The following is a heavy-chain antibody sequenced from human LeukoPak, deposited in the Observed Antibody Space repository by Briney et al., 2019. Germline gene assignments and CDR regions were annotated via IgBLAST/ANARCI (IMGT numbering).Heavy chain of an antibody. CDR1: RGSISSGGYY. CDR3: ARSTIFGVGNWFDP. CDR2: IYYSGST. V-gene: IGHV4-31*03. Sequence: PSQTLSLTCTVSRGSISSGGYYWIWIRQHPGKGLEWIGYIYYSGSTYYNPSLKSRVTISVDTSKNQFSLKLSSVTAADTTVYDCARSTIFGVGNWFDPWGQGTLVTVSS. J-gene: IGHJ5*02. D-gene: IGHD3-3*01.